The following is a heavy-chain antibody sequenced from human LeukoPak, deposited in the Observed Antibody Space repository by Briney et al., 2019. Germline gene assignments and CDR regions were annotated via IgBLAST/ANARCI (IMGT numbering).Heavy chain of an antibody. CDR2: IKSKTDGGTT. CDR3: TTTELTIFGWSYGMDV. D-gene: IGHD3-3*01. CDR1: GFTFSNAW. Sequence: GGSLRLSCAASGFTFSNAWMSWVRQAPGKGLEWVGRIKSKTDGGTTDYAAPVKGRFTISRDDSKNTLYLQMNSLKTEDTAVYYCTTTELTIFGWSYGMDVWGQGTTVTVSS. J-gene: IGHJ6*02. V-gene: IGHV3-15*01.